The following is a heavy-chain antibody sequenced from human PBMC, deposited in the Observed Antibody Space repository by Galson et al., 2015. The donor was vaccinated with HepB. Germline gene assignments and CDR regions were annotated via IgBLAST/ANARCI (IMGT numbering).Heavy chain of an antibody. CDR1: GGSFSGYY. J-gene: IGHJ6*03. CDR2: INHSGST. Sequence: SETLSLTCAVYGGSFSGYYWSWIRQPPGKGLEWIGEINHSGSTNYNPSLKSRVTISVDTSKNQFSLKLSSVTAADTAVYYCASSDYGGNSRFGYYYYYMDVWGKGTTVTVSS. V-gene: IGHV4-34*01. D-gene: IGHD4-23*01. CDR3: ASSDYGGNSRFGYYYYYMDV.